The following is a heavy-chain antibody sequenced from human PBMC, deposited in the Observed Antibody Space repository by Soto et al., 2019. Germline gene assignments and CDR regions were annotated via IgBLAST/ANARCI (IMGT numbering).Heavy chain of an antibody. Sequence: QVQLVQSGAEVKKPGASVKVSCKASGYTFTSYGMNWVRQAPGQGLEWMGWISAYNGNTNYAQNLQGRVTMTTDASTRTVYMELRSLRSDDTAVYYCARDVNYYDTSGYYYYYYWGQGALVTVSS. D-gene: IGHD3-22*01. V-gene: IGHV1-18*01. J-gene: IGHJ4*02. CDR3: ARDVNYYDTSGYYYYYY. CDR2: ISAYNGNT. CDR1: GYTFTSYG.